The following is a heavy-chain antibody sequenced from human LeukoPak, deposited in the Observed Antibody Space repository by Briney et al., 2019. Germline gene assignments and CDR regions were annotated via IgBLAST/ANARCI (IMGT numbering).Heavy chain of an antibody. CDR3: ARGACSGGSCYSWRYNWFDP. J-gene: IGHJ5*02. Sequence: SETLSLTCAVYGGSFSGYYWSWIRQPPGKGLEWIGEINHSGSTNYNPSLKSRVTISVDTSKNQFSLKLSSVTAADTAVYYCARGACSGGSCYSWRYNWFDPWGQGTLVTASS. CDR2: INHSGST. V-gene: IGHV4-34*01. D-gene: IGHD2-15*01. CDR1: GGSFSGYY.